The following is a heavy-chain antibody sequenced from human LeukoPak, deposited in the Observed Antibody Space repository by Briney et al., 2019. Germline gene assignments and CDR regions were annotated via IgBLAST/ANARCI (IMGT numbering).Heavy chain of an antibody. D-gene: IGHD3-22*01. V-gene: IGHV4-39*01. Sequence: SETLSLTCTVSGGSINSNVYYWGWIRRPPGKGLEWIGSIYYSGDTHCNPSLKSRVTISVDTSKNQFALKLSSVTAADTAVYYCARVVVVVIPEVDYYYYMDVWGKGTTVTVSS. CDR2: IYYSGDT. J-gene: IGHJ6*03. CDR1: GGSINSNVYY. CDR3: ARVVVVVIPEVDYYYYMDV.